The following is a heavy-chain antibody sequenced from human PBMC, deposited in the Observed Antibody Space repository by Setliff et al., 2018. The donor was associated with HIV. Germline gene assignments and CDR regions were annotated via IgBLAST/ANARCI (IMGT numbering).Heavy chain of an antibody. CDR1: GDSISSYS. Sequence: PSETLSLTCTVSGDSISSYSWNWIRQPPGEGLEWIGYIYTSGNTNYNPSLQSRVTMSVDTSRNQFSLNLNSVTAADTAVYYCARRAVQDGTVTSSNWFDPWGQGTLVTVSS. D-gene: IGHD1-7*01. V-gene: IGHV4-4*09. CDR2: IYTSGNT. J-gene: IGHJ5*02. CDR3: ARRAVQDGTVTSSNWFDP.